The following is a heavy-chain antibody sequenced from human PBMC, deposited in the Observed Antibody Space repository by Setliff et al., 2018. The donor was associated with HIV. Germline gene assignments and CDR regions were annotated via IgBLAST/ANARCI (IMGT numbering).Heavy chain of an antibody. CDR1: GYSISSGYY. CDR2: IYHSGST. V-gene: IGHV4-38-2*01. J-gene: IGHJ4*02. CDR3: ARQIAVAATPHYFDY. D-gene: IGHD6-19*01. Sequence: SETLSLTCAVSGYSISSGYYWGWIRQPPGKGLEWIGSIYHSGSTYYNPSLKSRVTISVDTSKNQFSLKLSSVTAADTAVHYCARQIAVAATPHYFDYWGQGTLVTVSS.